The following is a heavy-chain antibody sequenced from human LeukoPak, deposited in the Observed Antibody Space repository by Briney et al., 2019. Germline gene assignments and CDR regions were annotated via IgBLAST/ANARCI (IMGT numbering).Heavy chain of an antibody. Sequence: GGSLRLSCAVSGFTFSDRYIDWARQAPGKGLEWVGRIRHKGNSYTTEYAASVKGRFTLSRDDSKTSLYLQMNSLKTEDTAIYYCTIGLGDWGQGTLVTVSS. CDR1: GFTFSDRY. J-gene: IGHJ4*02. CDR2: IRHKGNSYTT. V-gene: IGHV3-72*01. D-gene: IGHD3-16*01. CDR3: TIGLGD.